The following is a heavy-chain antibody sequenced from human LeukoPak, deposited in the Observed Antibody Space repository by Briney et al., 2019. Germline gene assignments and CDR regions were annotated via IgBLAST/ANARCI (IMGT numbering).Heavy chain of an antibody. J-gene: IGHJ3*02. V-gene: IGHV1-8*01. D-gene: IGHD6-13*01. CDR2: MNPRDDT. Sequence: ASVKVSCKASGYTSTSPDINWVRQATGRGLEWLGWMNPRDDTGYAQKFQGRVTLTRYKSKNTAYMELSSLRSEDTAVYYCARYTQGNGFDIWGQGTMVTVST. CDR1: GYTSTSPD. CDR3: ARYTQGNGFDI.